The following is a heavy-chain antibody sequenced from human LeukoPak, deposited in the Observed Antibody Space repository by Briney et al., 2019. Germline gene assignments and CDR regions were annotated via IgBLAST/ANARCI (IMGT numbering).Heavy chain of an antibody. J-gene: IGHJ4*02. CDR1: GGSFSGYY. CDR2: VNHGGST. Sequence: SETLSLTCDVSGGSFSGYYWSWIRQPPGKGLEWIGEVNHGGSTSYNAALKSRVTISVDTSKNQVSLKLSSATAADTAVYYCARGMNWGSGTYYFDSWGQGTLVAVSS. D-gene: IGHD7-27*01. V-gene: IGHV4-34*01. CDR3: ARGMNWGSGTYYFDS.